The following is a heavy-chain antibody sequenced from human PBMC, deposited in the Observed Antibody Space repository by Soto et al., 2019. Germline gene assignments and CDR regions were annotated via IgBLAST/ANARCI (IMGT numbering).Heavy chain of an antibody. V-gene: IGHV4-59*08. Sequence: SETLSLTCTVSGGSISSYYWSWIRQPPGKGLEWIGYIYYSGSTNYNPSHKSRDTISVDTSKNQFSLKLSSVTAADTAVYHCARRWGTTFDYWGQGTRVTVS. CDR3: ARRWGTTFDY. CDR1: GGSISSYY. J-gene: IGHJ4*02. CDR2: IYYSGST. D-gene: IGHD3-16*01.